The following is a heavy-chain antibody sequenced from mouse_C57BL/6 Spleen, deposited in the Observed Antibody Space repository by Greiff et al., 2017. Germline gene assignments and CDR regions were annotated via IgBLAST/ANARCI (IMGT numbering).Heavy chain of an antibody. D-gene: IGHD1-1*01. CDR1: GYTFTSYW. CDR3: AGDYYGSSPHFDY. J-gene: IGHJ2*01. CDR2: IDPSDSYT. Sequence: QVQLQQPGAELVKPGASVKLSCKASGYTFTSYWMQWVKQRPGQGLEWIGEIDPSDSYTNYNQKFKGKATLTVDTSSSTAYMQLSSLTSEDSAVYYCAGDYYGSSPHFDYWGQGTTLTVSS. V-gene: IGHV1-50*01.